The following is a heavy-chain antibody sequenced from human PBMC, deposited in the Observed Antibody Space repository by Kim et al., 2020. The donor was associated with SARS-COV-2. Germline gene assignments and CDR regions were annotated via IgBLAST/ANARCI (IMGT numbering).Heavy chain of an antibody. V-gene: IGHV3-7*05. J-gene: IGHJ4*02. CDR2: IKPDGSEK. D-gene: IGHD6-19*01. Sequence: GGSLRLSCAASGFTFSNYWMHRVRQAPGKGLEWVASIKPDGSEKRYVDSVRGRFTVSRDNAKKSLFLQMSSLRADDTAIYYCASDTGWHFDNWGQGTLVSVSS. CDR3: ASDTGWHFDN. CDR1: GFTFSNYW.